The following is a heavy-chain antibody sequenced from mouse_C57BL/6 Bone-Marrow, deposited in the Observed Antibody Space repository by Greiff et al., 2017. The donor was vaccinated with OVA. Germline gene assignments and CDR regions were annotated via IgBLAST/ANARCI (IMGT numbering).Heavy chain of an antibody. V-gene: IGHV14-4*01. Sequence: EVQLQQSGAELVRPGASVKLSCTASGFNIKDDYMHWVKQRPEQGLEWIGWIDPENGDTEYASKSQGKATITADTSSNTAYLQVSSLPSEDTAVYYCTTVPYYSNYIWYFDVWGTGTTVTVSS. J-gene: IGHJ1*03. CDR1: GFNIKDDY. CDR3: TTVPYYSNYIWYFDV. CDR2: IDPENGDT. D-gene: IGHD2-5*01.